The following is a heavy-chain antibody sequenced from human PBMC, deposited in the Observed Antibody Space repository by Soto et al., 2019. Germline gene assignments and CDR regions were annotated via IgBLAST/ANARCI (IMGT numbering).Heavy chain of an antibody. D-gene: IGHD5-12*01. V-gene: IGHV3-49*04. CDR3: TRKRDGYTLRFDY. Sequence: GGSLRLSCTASGFTFGDYTMSWVRQAPGKGLEWVGFIRSKGYGGTTEYATSAKGRFTISRDDSKSIAYLQMNSLKTEDTAVYYCTRKRDGYTLRFDYWGPGTLVTVSS. J-gene: IGHJ4*02. CDR2: IRSKGYGGTT. CDR1: GFTFGDYT.